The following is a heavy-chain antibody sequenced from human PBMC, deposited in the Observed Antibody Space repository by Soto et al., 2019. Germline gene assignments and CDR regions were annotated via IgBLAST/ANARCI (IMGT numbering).Heavy chain of an antibody. J-gene: IGHJ4*02. V-gene: IGHV1-69*06. CDR3: ASSQHYYDINGYYSGD. D-gene: IGHD3-22*01. CDR2: IIPIFGTA. CDR1: GGTFSSYA. Sequence: SSVKVSCKASGGTFSSYAISWVRQAPGQGLEWMGGIIPIFGTANYAQKFQGRVTITADKSTSTAYMELSSLRSEDTAVYYCASSQHYYDINGYYSGDWGQGCLVTVSS.